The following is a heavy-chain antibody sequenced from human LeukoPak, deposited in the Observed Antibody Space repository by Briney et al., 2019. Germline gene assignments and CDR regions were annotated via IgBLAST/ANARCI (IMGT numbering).Heavy chain of an antibody. CDR1: GYTFTSYD. D-gene: IGHD5/OR15-5a*01. CDR2: ISVHNGNT. V-gene: IGHV1-18*01. CDR3: VRGTLESVSGAY. Sequence: GASVKVSCKASGYTFTSYDINWVRQAPGQGLEWMGWISVHNGNTQYGEKFQGRVTMTTDISTNTVNLELKSLRSDDTAVYYCVRGTLESVSGAYWGQGTLVTVSS. J-gene: IGHJ4*02.